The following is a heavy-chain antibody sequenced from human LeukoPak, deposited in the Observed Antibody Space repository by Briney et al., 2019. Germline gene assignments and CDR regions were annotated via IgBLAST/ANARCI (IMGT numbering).Heavy chain of an antibody. D-gene: IGHD3-3*01. V-gene: IGHV3-11*01. CDR3: ARDGVVMLSHHYYGMDV. CDR2: ISSSGSTI. Sequence: PGGSLRLSCAASGFTFSDYYMSWIRQAPGKGLEWVSYISSSGSTIYYADSVKGRFTISRDNAKNSLYLQMNSLRAEDTAVYYCARDGVVMLSHHYYGMDVWGQGTTVTVSS. CDR1: GFTFSDYY. J-gene: IGHJ6*02.